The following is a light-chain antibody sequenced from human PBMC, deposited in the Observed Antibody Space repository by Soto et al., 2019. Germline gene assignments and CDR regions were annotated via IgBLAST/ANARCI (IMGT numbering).Light chain of an antibody. CDR1: QTISSW. V-gene: IGKV1-5*03. J-gene: IGKJ1*01. CDR3: QHYNSYSEA. Sequence: DIQLTKSPSTLSGSVGDRVTITCRASQTISSWVAWYQQQPGKAPKLLIYKASTLKSGVPSRFSGSGSGTECTLTISSLQPDDFATYDCQHYNSYSEAFGQGTKVDIK. CDR2: KAS.